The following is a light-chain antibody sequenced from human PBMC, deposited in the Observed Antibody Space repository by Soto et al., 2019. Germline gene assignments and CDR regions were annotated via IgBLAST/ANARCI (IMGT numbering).Light chain of an antibody. J-gene: IGLJ7*01. CDR1: RSDVGGYNY. Sequence: QSALTQPASVSGSPGQSITISCTGTRSDVGGYNYVSWYQHHPGKAPKLLIYEVTNRPAEVSNRFSGSKSGITASLTISGLQSQDEADYYCSSYTSGSTVIFGGGTQLPVL. V-gene: IGLV2-14*01. CDR2: EVT. CDR3: SSYTSGSTVI.